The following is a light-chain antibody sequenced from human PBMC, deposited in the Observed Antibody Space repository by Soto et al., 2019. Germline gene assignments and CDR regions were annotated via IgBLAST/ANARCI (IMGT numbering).Light chain of an antibody. CDR3: HQYNMWPPLI. Sequence: EIVRTQSPATLHVSPGESATLSCMASQSVRSNLAWHQQKPGQAPRLLIDGASTRATGIPARFSGSGSGTEFTLTISGLQSEDFAVYYCHQYNMWPPLIFCGGTKVESK. V-gene: IGKV3-15*01. J-gene: IGKJ4*01. CDR2: GAS. CDR1: QSVRSN.